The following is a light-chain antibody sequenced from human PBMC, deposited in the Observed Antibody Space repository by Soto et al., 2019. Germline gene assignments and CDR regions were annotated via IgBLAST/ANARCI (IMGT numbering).Light chain of an antibody. CDR2: GAS. J-gene: IGKJ2*01. CDR3: QQYDDWPPYT. V-gene: IGKV3-15*01. Sequence: EIVMTQSPATLSVSPGERATLSCRASQSVSSNLAWYQQKPGQAPRLLISGASTRATGIPARFSGSGSGTEFTLTISSLQSEDFAVYYCQQYDDWPPYTFGQGTKVDNK. CDR1: QSVSSN.